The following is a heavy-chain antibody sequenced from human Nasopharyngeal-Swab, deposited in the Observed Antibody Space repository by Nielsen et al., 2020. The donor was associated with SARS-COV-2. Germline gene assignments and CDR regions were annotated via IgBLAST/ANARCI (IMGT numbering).Heavy chain of an antibody. CDR3: ASDSSGYLFNYGMDV. CDR2: IYTSGST. CDR1: GGSISSGSYY. V-gene: IGHV4-61*02. Sequence: SETLSLTCTVSGGSISSGSYYWSWIRQPAGKGLEWIGRIYTSGSTNYNPSLKSRVTISVDTSKNQFSLKLSSVTAADTAVYYCASDSSGYLFNYGMDVWGQGTTVTVSS. J-gene: IGHJ6*02. D-gene: IGHD3-22*01.